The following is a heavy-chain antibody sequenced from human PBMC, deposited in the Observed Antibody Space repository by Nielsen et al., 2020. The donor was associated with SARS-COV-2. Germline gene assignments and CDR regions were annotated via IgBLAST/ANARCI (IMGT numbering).Heavy chain of an antibody. CDR2: ISWSNDYT. J-gene: IGHJ4*02. CDR1: GFTFDTYS. D-gene: IGHD3-3*01. Sequence: GESLKISCAASGFTFDTYSMNWVRQAPGKGLEWVSSISWSNDYTVYADSVKGRFTISRDNAKNSLYLQMNSLRAEDTAVYYCTGDHFQRQFGVADYWGQGTLVTVSS. CDR3: TGDHFQRQFGVADY. V-gene: IGHV3-21*01.